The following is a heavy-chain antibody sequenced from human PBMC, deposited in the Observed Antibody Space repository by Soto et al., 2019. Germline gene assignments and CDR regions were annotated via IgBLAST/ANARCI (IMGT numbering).Heavy chain of an antibody. Sequence: PGGSLRLSCAASGFTFSDYGIHWVRQAPGKGLEWVAVISLDGSNKYFADSVKGRFTISRDNSQNTLYLQMNSLRAEDTAVYHCARQVIPNINGFDNWGQGTMVTVSS. V-gene: IGHV3-30*03. D-gene: IGHD2-8*01. J-gene: IGHJ3*02. CDR1: GFTFSDYG. CDR2: ISLDGSNK. CDR3: ARQVIPNINGFDN.